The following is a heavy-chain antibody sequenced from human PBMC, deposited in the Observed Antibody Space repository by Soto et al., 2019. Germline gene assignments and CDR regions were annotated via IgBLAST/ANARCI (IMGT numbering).Heavy chain of an antibody. J-gene: IGHJ5*02. Sequence: QVQLVQSGAEVKKPGSSVKVSCKASGGTFSSSSISWVRQAPGQGLEWMGGIIPIFGTANYTQKFQGRVTITADESTSTAYMELSSLSSDDTAVYYCARPIRYYYERSGQSAWFDPWGQGTLVTVSS. CDR1: GGTFSSSS. D-gene: IGHD3-22*01. CDR3: ARPIRYYYERSGQSAWFDP. V-gene: IGHV1-69*12. CDR2: IIPIFGTA.